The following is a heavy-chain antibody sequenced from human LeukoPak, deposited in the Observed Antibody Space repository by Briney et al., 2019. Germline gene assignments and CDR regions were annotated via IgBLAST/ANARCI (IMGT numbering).Heavy chain of an antibody. J-gene: IGHJ4*02. V-gene: IGHV4-39*01. CDR3: ASDRSGLSFCF. CDR2: IYYSGST. Sequence: PSETLSLTCTVSGGSISSSSYYWGWVRQPPGKGVEWVGSIYYSGSTYYNSSLKSRITISVDTSKNQFSLKLTSVTAADTAVYYCASDRSGLSFCFWGQGTLVTVSS. D-gene: IGHD3-22*01. CDR1: GGSISSSSYY.